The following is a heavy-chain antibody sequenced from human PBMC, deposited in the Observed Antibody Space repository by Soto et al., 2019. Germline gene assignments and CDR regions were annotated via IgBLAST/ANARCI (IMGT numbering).Heavy chain of an antibody. CDR1: GYSFTSYG. CDR3: ARDLTIVPATHPRLENYGMDV. Sequence: ASVKVSCKASGYSFTSYGISWVRRAPGQGLEWMRWISPYNGHTQFVQRFQGRVSMTTDTSTKTAYMELRNLRSDDTAHYYCARDLTIVPATHPRLENYGMDVWGQGTTVTVS. V-gene: IGHV1-18*01. D-gene: IGHD2-2*01. J-gene: IGHJ6*02. CDR2: ISPYNGHT.